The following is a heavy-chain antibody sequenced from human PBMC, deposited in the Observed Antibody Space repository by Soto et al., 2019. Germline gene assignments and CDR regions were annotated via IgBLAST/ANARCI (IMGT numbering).Heavy chain of an antibody. CDR2: ISWNSGSI. CDR3: AKASDRYYYYYMDV. CDR1: GFTFDDYA. D-gene: IGHD2-2*01. Sequence: EVQLVESGGGLVQPGRSLRLSCAASGFTFDDYAMHWVRQAPGKGLEWVSGISWNSGSIGYADSVKGRFTISRDNAKNSLYLQMKSLRAEDTALYYCAKASDRYYYYYMDVWGKGTTVTVSS. J-gene: IGHJ6*03. V-gene: IGHV3-9*01.